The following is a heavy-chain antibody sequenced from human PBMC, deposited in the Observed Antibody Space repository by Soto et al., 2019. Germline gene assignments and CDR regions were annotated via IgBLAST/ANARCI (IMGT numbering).Heavy chain of an antibody. Sequence: QVQLQQWGAGLLKPSETLSLTCAVYGGSFSGYYWSWIRQPPGQGLGWIGEINHSGSTNYNPSLKSRVTISVDTSKNQFSLKLSSVTAADTAVYYCARGTREGWYFDLWGRGTPVTVSS. CDR2: INHSGST. V-gene: IGHV4-34*01. CDR1: GGSFSGYY. J-gene: IGHJ2*01. CDR3: ARGTREGWYFDL.